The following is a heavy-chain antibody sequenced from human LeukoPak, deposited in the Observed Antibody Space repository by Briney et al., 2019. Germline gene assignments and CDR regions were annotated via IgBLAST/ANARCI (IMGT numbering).Heavy chain of an antibody. V-gene: IGHV1-18*01. CDR3: ARDGGYDFWCGSRGWFDP. J-gene: IGHJ5*02. Sequence: ASVKVSCKASGYTFTSYGISWVRQAPGQGLDWMGWISAYNGNTNYAQKLQGRVTMTTDTSTSTAYMELRSLRSDDTAVYYCARDGGYDFWCGSRGWFDPWGQGTLVTVSS. CDR1: GYTFTSYG. CDR2: ISAYNGNT. D-gene: IGHD3-3*01.